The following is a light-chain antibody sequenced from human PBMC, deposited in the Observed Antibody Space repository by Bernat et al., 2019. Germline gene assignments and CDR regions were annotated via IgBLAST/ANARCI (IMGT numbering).Light chain of an antibody. V-gene: IGLV2-14*03. CDR1: SSDIGGYNY. Sequence: QSALTQPASVSGSPGQSITISCTGTSSDIGGYNYVSWYQQHPGKAPKLMIYDVAIRPSGVSDRFSGSKSGNTASLTISGLQAEDEADYYCSSYTKRSSLVFGGGTKLTVL. J-gene: IGLJ3*02. CDR2: DVA. CDR3: SSYTKRSSLV.